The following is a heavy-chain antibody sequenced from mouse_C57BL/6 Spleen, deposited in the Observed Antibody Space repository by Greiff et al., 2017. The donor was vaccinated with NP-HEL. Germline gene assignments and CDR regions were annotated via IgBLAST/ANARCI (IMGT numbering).Heavy chain of an antibody. CDR3: ARAGPYWYFDV. D-gene: IGHD4-1*01. CDR1: GYSITSGYY. V-gene: IGHV3-6*01. Sequence: VQLQQSGPGLVKPSQSLSLTCSVTGYSITSGYYWNWIRQFPGNTLEWMGYISYDGSNNYNPSLKNRISITRDTSKNQFFLKLNSVTTEDTATYYCARAGPYWYFDVWGTVTTVTVSS. CDR2: ISYDGSN. J-gene: IGHJ1*03.